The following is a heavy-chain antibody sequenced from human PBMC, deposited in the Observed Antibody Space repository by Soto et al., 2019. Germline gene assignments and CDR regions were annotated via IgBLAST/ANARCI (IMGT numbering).Heavy chain of an antibody. J-gene: IGHJ4*02. Sequence: GGSLRLSCAASGFTFSSYGMHWVRQAPGKGLEWVAVISYDGSNKYYADSVKGRFTISRDNSKNTLYLQMNSLRAEDTAVYYCAKQLTLNLWVFDYWGQGTLVTGSS. V-gene: IGHV3-30*18. D-gene: IGHD2-21*01. CDR3: AKQLTLNLWVFDY. CDR2: ISYDGSNK. CDR1: GFTFSSYG.